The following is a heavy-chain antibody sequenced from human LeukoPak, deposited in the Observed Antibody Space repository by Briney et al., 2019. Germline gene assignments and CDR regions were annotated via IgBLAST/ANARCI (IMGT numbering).Heavy chain of an antibody. V-gene: IGHV3-21*01. Sequence: PGGSLRLSCAASGFTFSSYSMNWVRQAPGKGLEWVSSISTTSSYIYYADSVKGRFTISRDNAKNSLYLQMNSLRAEDTAVYYCASHWWLVQGGPYNWFDPWGQGTLVTVSS. D-gene: IGHD6-6*01. CDR3: ASHWWLVQGGPYNWFDP. CDR1: GFTFSSYS. CDR2: ISTTSSYI. J-gene: IGHJ5*02.